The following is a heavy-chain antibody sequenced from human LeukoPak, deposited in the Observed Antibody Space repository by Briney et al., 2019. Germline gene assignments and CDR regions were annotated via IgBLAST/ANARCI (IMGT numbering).Heavy chain of an antibody. J-gene: IGHJ5*01. CDR3: ARALTPASGWLGS. CDR2: ISSSSSYM. V-gene: IGHV3-21*01. CDR1: GFTFSSYT. D-gene: IGHD6-19*01. Sequence: RGSLRLSCVASGFTFSSYTMSWVRQAPGKGLEWVSCISSSSSYMYYGDTLKGRLTISRDNAKNSLYLQMDNLRADDTAMYYCARALTPASGWLGSWGQGTLVTVSS.